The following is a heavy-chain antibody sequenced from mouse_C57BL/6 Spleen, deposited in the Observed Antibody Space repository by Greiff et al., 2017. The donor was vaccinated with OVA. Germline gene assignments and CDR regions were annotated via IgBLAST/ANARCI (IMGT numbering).Heavy chain of an antibody. CDR1: GYTFTDYN. CDR3: ARNDGSSPAWFAY. J-gene: IGHJ3*01. CDR2: INPNNGGT. D-gene: IGHD1-1*01. Sequence: VQLQQSGPELVKPGASVKMSCKASGYTFTDYNMHWVKQSHGKSLEWIGYINPNNGGTSYNQKFKGKATLTVNKSSSTAYMELRSLTSEDSAVYYCARNDGSSPAWFAYWGQGTLVTVSA. V-gene: IGHV1-22*01.